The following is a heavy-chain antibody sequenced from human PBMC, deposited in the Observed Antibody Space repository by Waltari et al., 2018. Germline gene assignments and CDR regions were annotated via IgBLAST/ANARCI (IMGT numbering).Heavy chain of an antibody. CDR3: ATEVEMSASGQLDY. J-gene: IGHJ4*02. CDR2: FDPEDGET. Sequence: QVQLVQSGAEVNKTGASVKVSCKVSGYTLIEFSMHWVRLAPGKGLEWMGGFDPEDGETIYAQMFQGRVTMTLDTSTNTAYMELTSLRSEDTAVYYCATEVEMSASGQLDYWGQGTLVTVAS. V-gene: IGHV1-24*01. D-gene: IGHD1-1*01. CDR1: GYTLIEFS.